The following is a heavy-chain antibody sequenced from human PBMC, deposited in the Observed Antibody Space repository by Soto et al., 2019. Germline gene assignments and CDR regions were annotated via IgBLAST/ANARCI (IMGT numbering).Heavy chain of an antibody. J-gene: IGHJ3*02. CDR3: ARLHGLDAFDI. Sequence: QVQLQESGPGLVKPSETLSLTCTVSGGSISSYYWSWIRQPPGKGLEWIGYIYYSGSTNYNPSLKSRVPLSVHTSKTQFSLKLSFVTAEHPAVYYCARLHGLDAFDIWGQGQMVTVSP. D-gene: IGHD5-18*01. CDR2: IYYSGST. CDR1: GGSISSYY. V-gene: IGHV4-59*08.